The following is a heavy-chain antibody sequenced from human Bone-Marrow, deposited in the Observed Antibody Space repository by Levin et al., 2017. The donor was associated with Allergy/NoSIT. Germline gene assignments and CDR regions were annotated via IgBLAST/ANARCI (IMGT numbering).Heavy chain of an antibody. J-gene: IGHJ4*02. CDR2: IWYDGSNK. D-gene: IGHD3-22*01. Sequence: GESLKISCAASGFTFSSYGMHWVRQAPGKGLEWVAVIWYDGSNKYYADSVKGRFTISRDNSKNTLYLQMNSLRAEDTAVYYCAREDYYDSSGYYGPPDYWGQGTLVTVSS. V-gene: IGHV3-33*01. CDR3: AREDYYDSSGYYGPPDY. CDR1: GFTFSSYG.